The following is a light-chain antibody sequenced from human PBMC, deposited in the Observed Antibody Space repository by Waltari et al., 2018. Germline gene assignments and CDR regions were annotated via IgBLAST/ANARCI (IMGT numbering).Light chain of an antibody. CDR3: QQGSSFPYT. V-gene: IGKV1-16*01. CDR1: QGIGNN. CDR2: RAS. J-gene: IGKJ2*01. Sequence: DIQMTQSPSSLSASVGVTVTITCQASQGIGNNLNWYHQKPGNAPKFLISRASSLQDGVPSRFIGGGSGTDFSLTINGLQPEDLATYYCQQGSSFPYTFGQGTKLDI.